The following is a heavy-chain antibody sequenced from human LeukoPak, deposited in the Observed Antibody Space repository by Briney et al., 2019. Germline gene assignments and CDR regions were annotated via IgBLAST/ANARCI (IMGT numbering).Heavy chain of an antibody. Sequence: SETLSLTCTVSDGSITSHYWSWIRQPAGKGLEWVGRIYSSGSTNYNASLKSRLTMSVDTSKNQFSLRLTSVTAADTAVYYCTRQVAGTDWFDPWGQGTLVTVSS. V-gene: IGHV4-4*07. J-gene: IGHJ5*02. CDR1: DGSITSHY. D-gene: IGHD1/OR15-1a*01. CDR2: IYSSGST. CDR3: TRQVAGTDWFDP.